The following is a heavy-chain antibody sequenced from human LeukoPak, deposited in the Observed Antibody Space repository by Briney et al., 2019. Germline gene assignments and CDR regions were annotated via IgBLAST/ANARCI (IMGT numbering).Heavy chain of an antibody. V-gene: IGHV4-31*03. CDR3: ARLGDYVDYGMDV. CDR1: GGSISSGSYY. CDR2: IYYSGST. D-gene: IGHD4-17*01. J-gene: IGHJ6*02. Sequence: SQTLSLTCTVSGGSISSGSYYWSWIRQHPGKGLEWIGYIYYSGSTYYNPSLKSRVTISVDTSKNQFSLKLSSVTAADTAVYYCARLGDYVDYGMDVWGQGTTVTVSS.